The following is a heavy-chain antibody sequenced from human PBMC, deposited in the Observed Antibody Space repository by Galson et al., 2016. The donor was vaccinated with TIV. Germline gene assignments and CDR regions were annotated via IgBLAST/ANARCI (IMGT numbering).Heavy chain of an antibody. J-gene: IGHJ4*02. Sequence: SLRLSCADSRSTFSSSWMNLVRQAPGKGLEWVANINGDGTEIKYVDSVKGRFTISRDNAKNSLYLQMSNLRVEDTAIYYCAQWLGTSNSWGQGTLVTVSS. CDR3: AQWLGTSNS. D-gene: IGHD6-19*01. CDR1: RSTFSSSW. V-gene: IGHV3-7*01. CDR2: INGDGTEI.